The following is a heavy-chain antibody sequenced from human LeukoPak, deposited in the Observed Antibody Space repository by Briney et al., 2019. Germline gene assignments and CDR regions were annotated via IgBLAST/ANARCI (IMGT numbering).Heavy chain of an antibody. Sequence: SETLSLTCTVSGGSISSSSYYWGWIRQPPGKGLEWIGSIYYSGSTYYNPSLKGRVTISVGTSKNQFSLKLSSVTAADTAVYYCARTNYYDSSGYYYLDYWGQGTLVTVSS. CDR2: IYYSGST. D-gene: IGHD3-22*01. CDR1: GGSISSSSYY. CDR3: ARTNYYDSSGYYYLDY. V-gene: IGHV4-39*01. J-gene: IGHJ4*02.